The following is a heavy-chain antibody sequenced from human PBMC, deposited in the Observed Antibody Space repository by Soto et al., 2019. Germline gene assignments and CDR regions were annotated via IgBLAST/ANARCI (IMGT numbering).Heavy chain of an antibody. CDR2: INAGNGNT. CDR3: ARDVGATGD. D-gene: IGHD1-26*01. CDR1: GYTFTSYA. Sequence: QVQLVQSGAEVKKPGASVKGSCKASGYTFTSYAMHWVRQAPGQRLEWMGWINAGNGNTKYSQKFQGRVTITRDTSASTQHLGLSRLRSEEMTVYYCARDVGATGDWGQGTLVTFPS. J-gene: IGHJ4*02. V-gene: IGHV1-3*01.